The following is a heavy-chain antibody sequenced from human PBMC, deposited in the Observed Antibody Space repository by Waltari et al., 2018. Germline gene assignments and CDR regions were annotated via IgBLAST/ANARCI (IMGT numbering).Heavy chain of an antibody. CDR1: GVTFTGVW. V-gene: IGHV3-7*01. Sequence: EVQLVESGGGWVQPGGSLSISCVTSGVTFTGVWMSWVRQAPGKGREWVANIKQDGSEKYYVDSVKGRFTISRDNAKNSLYLQAGSLRADDTAVYYCVPHCGDRGCYFDQWGQGTLVTVSS. D-gene: IGHD2-21*01. CDR3: VPHCGDRGCYFDQ. CDR2: IKQDGSEK. J-gene: IGHJ5*02.